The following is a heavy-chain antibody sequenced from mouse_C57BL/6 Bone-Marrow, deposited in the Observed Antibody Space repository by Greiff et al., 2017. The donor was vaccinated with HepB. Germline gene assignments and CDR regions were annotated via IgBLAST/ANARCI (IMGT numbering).Heavy chain of an antibody. D-gene: IGHD2-3*01. CDR2: IYPGSGST. V-gene: IGHV1-55*01. CDR3: ARDGDGNGVYYAMDY. J-gene: IGHJ4*01. CDR1: GYTFTSYW. Sequence: QVQLQHPGAELVKPGASVKMSCKASGYTFTSYWITWVKQRPGQGLEWIGDIYPGSGSTNYNEKFKSKATLTVDTSSSTAYMQLSSLTSEDSAVYYCARDGDGNGVYYAMDYWGQGTSVTVSS.